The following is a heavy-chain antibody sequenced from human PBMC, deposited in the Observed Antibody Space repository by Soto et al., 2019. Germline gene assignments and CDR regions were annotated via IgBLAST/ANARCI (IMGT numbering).Heavy chain of an antibody. Sequence: EVQVLESGGGLVQPGGSLRLSCTVSGFTFSNYAMSWVRQAPGKGLEWVSGIRASAVSTFYADSVKGRFTISRDDSKNTLYLQMNTLRPEATAVYYCAKGPYYGSGIGCDYWGQGTRVTVSS. V-gene: IGHV3-23*01. CDR3: AKGPYYGSGIGCDY. D-gene: IGHD3-10*01. CDR1: GFTFSNYA. J-gene: IGHJ4*02. CDR2: IRASAVST.